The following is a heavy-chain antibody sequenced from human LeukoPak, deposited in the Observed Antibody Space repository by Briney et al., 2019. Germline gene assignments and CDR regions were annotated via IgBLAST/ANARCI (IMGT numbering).Heavy chain of an antibody. Sequence: ETLSLTCTVSGGSISSSDYMSWVRQAPGKGLEWVSVIYSGGSTFYADPVKGRFTISRDNSKNTLHLQMNSLRVEDTAIYYCARGTIARLGPFDCWGQGTLVIVSS. CDR1: GGSISSSDY. CDR2: IYSGGST. V-gene: IGHV3-53*01. D-gene: IGHD6-6*01. CDR3: ARGTIARLGPFDC. J-gene: IGHJ4*02.